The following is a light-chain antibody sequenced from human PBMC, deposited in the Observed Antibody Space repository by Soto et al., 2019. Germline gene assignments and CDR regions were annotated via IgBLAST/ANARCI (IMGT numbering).Light chain of an antibody. J-gene: IGKJ4*01. Sequence: EIGMTQSPATLSVSPGERATLSCRASQSVSSNLAWYQQKPGQAPRLLIYGASTRATGIPARFIGSGSGTDFTLTISSLEPEDFAIYYCHQRSNWPPFTFGGGTKVDI. CDR3: HQRSNWPPFT. CDR2: GAS. V-gene: IGKV3-11*01. CDR1: QSVSSN.